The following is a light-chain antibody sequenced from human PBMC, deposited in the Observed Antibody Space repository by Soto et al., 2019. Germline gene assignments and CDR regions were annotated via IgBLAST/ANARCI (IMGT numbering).Light chain of an antibody. Sequence: DIQMTQSPSSVSASVGDRVTITCRASQGISSWLAWYQQKQGKAPKLLIYAASSLQSGVPSRFRGNRPGTDFTPTISSLQPEYFSTYSWQQNNGCPLIFGRGTKVEIK. CDR1: QGISSW. CDR3: QQNNGCPLI. CDR2: AAS. V-gene: IGKV1-12*01. J-gene: IGKJ4*01.